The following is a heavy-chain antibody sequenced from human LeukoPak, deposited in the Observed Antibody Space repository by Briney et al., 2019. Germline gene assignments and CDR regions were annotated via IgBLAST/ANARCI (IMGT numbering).Heavy chain of an antibody. V-gene: IGHV1-2*02. CDR2: INPNSGDT. D-gene: IGHD1-7*01. Sequence: GASVKVSCKASGYTFTYSYMDWVRQAPGQGLEWMGWINPNSGDTNYAQKFQGRVTMTRDTSISTAYMELSRLTSDDTAVYYCTRDINWNYGYWGQGTLVTVSS. CDR1: GYTFTYSY. CDR3: TRDINWNYGY. J-gene: IGHJ4*02.